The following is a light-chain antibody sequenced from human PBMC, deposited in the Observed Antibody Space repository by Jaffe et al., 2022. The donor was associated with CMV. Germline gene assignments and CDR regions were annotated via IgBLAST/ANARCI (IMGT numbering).Light chain of an antibody. CDR1: QSVTSNY. CDR2: DAS. Sequence: EIVLTQSPGTLSLSPGERATLSCRASQSVTSNYLAWYQHKPGQAPRLLMYDASIRATGIPDRFSGSGSGTDFTLTISRLEPEDFAVYYCQQFGGSPSITFGQGTRLEIK. CDR3: QQFGGSPSIT. J-gene: IGKJ5*01. V-gene: IGKV3-20*01.